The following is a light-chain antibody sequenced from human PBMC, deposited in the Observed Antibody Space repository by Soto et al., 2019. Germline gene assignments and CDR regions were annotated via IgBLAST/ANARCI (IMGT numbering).Light chain of an antibody. CDR2: GNS. CDR3: QSYDSSLSGYV. V-gene: IGLV1-40*01. CDR1: NSKLGSGYD. Sequence: QSGLKQAPSVVGGPGERVTLSLPGGNSKLGSGYDVHWYQQLPRTAPKLLIYGNSNRPSGVPDRFSGSKSGTSASLAITGLQAEDEADYYCQSYDSSLSGYVFGTGTKVTVL. J-gene: IGLJ1*01.